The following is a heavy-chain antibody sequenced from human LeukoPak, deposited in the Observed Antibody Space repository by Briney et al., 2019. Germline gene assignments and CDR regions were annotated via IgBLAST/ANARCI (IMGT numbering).Heavy chain of an antibody. CDR3: ATTRDGYNPEFDY. J-gene: IGHJ4*02. CDR2: IIPIFGTA. CDR1: GGTFSSYA. Sequence: ASVKVSCKASGGTFSSYAISWVRQAPGQGLEWMGGIIPIFGTANYAQKFQGRVTMTEDTSADTAYMEVSNLRSEDTAVYYCATTRDGYNPEFDYWGQGTLVTVSS. D-gene: IGHD5-24*01. V-gene: IGHV1-69*06.